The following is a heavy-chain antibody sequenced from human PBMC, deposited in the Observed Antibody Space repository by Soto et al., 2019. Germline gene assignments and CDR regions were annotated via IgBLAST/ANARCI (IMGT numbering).Heavy chain of an antibody. Sequence: QVQLVESGGGVVQPGRSLRLSCAASGFTFSSYGMHWVRQAPGKGLEWVAVIWYDGSNKYYADSVKGRFTISRDNSKNTLYLQMNSLRAEDTAVYYCAMGGYNWNDGINYWGQGTLVTVSS. D-gene: IGHD1-1*01. J-gene: IGHJ4*02. CDR1: GFTFSSYG. V-gene: IGHV3-33*01. CDR2: IWYDGSNK. CDR3: AMGGYNWNDGINY.